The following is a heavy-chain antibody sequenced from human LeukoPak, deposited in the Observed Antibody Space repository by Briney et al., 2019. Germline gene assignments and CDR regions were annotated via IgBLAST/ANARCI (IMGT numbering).Heavy chain of an antibody. CDR2: IYYSGST. V-gene: IGHV4-59*01. CDR3: ARVDLAATDAFDI. D-gene: IGHD2-15*01. J-gene: IGHJ3*02. CDR1: GGSISSYY. Sequence: SETLSLTCTVSGGSISSYYWSWIRQPPGKGLEWIGYIYYSGSTNYNPSLKSRVTISVDTSKNQFSLKLSSVTAADTAVYYCARVDLAATDAFDIWGQGTMVTVSS.